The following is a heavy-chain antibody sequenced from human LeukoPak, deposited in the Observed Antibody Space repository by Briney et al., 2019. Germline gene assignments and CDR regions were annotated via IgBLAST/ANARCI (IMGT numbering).Heavy chain of an antibody. CDR3: ARGGDDSGTADY. CDR1: VGTFSSYA. V-gene: IGHV1-69*05. D-gene: IGHD3-10*01. J-gene: IGHJ4*02. Sequence: SVKVSCKASVGTFSSYAISWVRQAPGQGLEWMGRIIPIFGTANYAQKFQGRVTITTDESTSTAYMELSSLRSEDTAVYYCARGGDDSGTADYWGQGTLVTVSS. CDR2: IIPIFGTA.